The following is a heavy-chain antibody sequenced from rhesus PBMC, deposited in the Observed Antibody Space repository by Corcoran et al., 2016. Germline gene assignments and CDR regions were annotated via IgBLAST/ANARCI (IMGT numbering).Heavy chain of an antibody. J-gene: IGHJ4*01. V-gene: IGHV4-106*01. CDR2: IFGSGGGT. CDR1: GGSISDDYY. D-gene: IGHD4-23*01. CDR3: ARGEYSNYFDY. Sequence: QVQLQESGPGLVKPSETLSLTCAVSGGSISDDYYWSWIRQPPGKGLEWIGYIFGSGGGTNYNPSLKTRVTISIDTSKNQFSLELSSVTAADTAVYYCARGEYSNYFDYWGQGVLVTVSS.